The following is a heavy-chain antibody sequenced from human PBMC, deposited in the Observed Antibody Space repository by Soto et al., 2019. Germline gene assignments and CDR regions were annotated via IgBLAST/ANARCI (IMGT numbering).Heavy chain of an antibody. CDR2: MSYHGTNK. CDR3: ARGISYCSGGSCFGAMDV. CDR1: GFTFSSYS. V-gene: IGHV3-30-3*01. J-gene: IGHJ6*02. D-gene: IGHD2-15*01. Sequence: QVQLVESGGGVVQPGRSLRLSCAASGFTFSSYSMHWVRQAPGKGLESVAVMSYHGTNKYYADSVKGRFTISRDNSKNTLFLQMNSLRAEDTAVYYCARGISYCSGGSCFGAMDVWGQGTTVTVSS.